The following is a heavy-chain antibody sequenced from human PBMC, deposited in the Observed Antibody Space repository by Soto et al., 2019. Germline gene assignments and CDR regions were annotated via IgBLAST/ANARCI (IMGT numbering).Heavy chain of an antibody. V-gene: IGHV4-34*01. CDR3: ARGWDCSSTSCYYYYYGMDV. CDR2: INHSGST. J-gene: IGHJ6*02. D-gene: IGHD2-2*01. Sequence: KTSETLSLTXAVYGGSFSGYYWSWIRQPPGKGLEWIGEINHSGSTNYNPSLKSRVTISVDTSKNQFSLKLSSVTAADTAVYYCARGWDCSSTSCYYYYYGMDVWGQGTTVTVSS. CDR1: GGSFSGYY.